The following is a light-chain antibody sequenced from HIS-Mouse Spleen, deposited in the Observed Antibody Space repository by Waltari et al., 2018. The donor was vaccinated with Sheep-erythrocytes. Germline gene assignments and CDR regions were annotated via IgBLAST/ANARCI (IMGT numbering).Light chain of an antibody. V-gene: IGLV2-14*01. J-gene: IGLJ3*02. CDR3: SSYTSSSTWV. CDR1: SSDVGRYNY. Sequence: QSALTQPASVSGSPGQSIPLSCTGTSSDVGRYNYVSWYQQHPGKAPKLMIYEVSNRPSGVSNRFSGSKSGNTASLTISGLQAEDEADYYCSSYTSSSTWVFGGGTKLTVL. CDR2: EVS.